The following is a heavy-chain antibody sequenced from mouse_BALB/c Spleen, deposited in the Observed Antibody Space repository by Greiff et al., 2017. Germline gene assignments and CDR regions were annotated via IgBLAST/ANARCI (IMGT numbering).Heavy chain of an antibody. D-gene: IGHD1-2*01. V-gene: IGHV2-9*02. J-gene: IGHJ1*01. CDR1: GFSLTSYG. CDR2: IWAGGST. CDR3: ARERGLTTATYFDV. Sequence: VKLVESGPGLVAPSQSLSITCTVTGFSLTSYGVHWVRQPPGKGLEWLGVIWAGGSTNYYSALMSRLSISKDNSKGQVFLKMNSLQTDDTAMYYCARERGLTTATYFDVWGAGTTVTVSS.